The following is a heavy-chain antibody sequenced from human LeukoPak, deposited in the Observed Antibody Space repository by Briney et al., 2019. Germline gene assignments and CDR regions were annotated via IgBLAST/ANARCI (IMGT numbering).Heavy chain of an antibody. CDR1: GFTLSSYG. Sequence: GGSLRLSCAASGFTLSSYGMHWVRQAPGKGLEWVAVIWYDGSNKYYADSVKGRFTISRDNSKNTLYLQMNSLRAEDTAVYYCARAPDDWERLYYFDYWGRGTLVTVSS. CDR2: IWYDGSNK. CDR3: ARAPDDWERLYYFDY. D-gene: IGHD1-26*01. J-gene: IGHJ4*02. V-gene: IGHV3-33*01.